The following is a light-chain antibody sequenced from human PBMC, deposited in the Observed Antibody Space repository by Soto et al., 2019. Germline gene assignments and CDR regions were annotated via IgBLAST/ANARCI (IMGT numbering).Light chain of an antibody. CDR1: SSDVGAFDY. J-gene: IGLJ3*02. CDR2: DVD. V-gene: IGLV2-14*01. CDR3: ASYTETGSRV. Sequence: QSALTQPASVSGSPGQSITISCAGSSSDVGAFDYVSWFQHHPGKAPKLIIYDVDNRPSGISTRFSGRKSGNTASLSISGLQAADEADYYCASYTETGSRVFGGGTKLTVL.